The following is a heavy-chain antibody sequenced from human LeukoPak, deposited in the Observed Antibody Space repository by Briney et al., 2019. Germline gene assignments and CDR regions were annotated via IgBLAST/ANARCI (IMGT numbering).Heavy chain of an antibody. J-gene: IGHJ4*02. CDR3: ARVPGYSGYDY. CDR1: GYTFTDYY. CDR2: INPNSGGT. V-gene: IGHV1-2*02. Sequence: ASVKDSFMASGYTFTDYYMHWVRQAPGQGRGGVGWINPNSGGTNYPQKFQGRVTMTRDTSISTACMELSRPRSDDTAVYYCARVPGYSGYDYWGQGALVTVSS. D-gene: IGHD5-12*01.